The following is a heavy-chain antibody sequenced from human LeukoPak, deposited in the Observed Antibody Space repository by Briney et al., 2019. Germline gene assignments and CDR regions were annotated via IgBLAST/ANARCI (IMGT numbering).Heavy chain of an antibody. D-gene: IGHD6-6*01. CDR2: IYYSGST. J-gene: IGHJ4*02. CDR3: AREESSSSRFDY. CDR1: GGSISSYH. Sequence: SETLSLTCTVSGGSISSYHWSWIRQPPGKGLEWIGYIYYSGSTNYNPSLKSRATISVDTSKNQFSLKLSSVTAADTAVYYCAREESSSSRFDYWGQGTLVTVSS. V-gene: IGHV4-59*01.